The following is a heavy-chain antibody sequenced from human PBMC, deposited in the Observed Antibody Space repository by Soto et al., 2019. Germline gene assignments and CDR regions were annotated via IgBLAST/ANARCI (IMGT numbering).Heavy chain of an antibody. J-gene: IGHJ4*02. CDR1: GFTFDEYA. CDR3: AKDRQGGGIFGGLGDY. Sequence: EVQLMESGGGLVQPGRSLRLSCAASGFTFDEYAMHWVRQVPGKGLEWVSSISWNGDNIGYADSVKGRFSISRDNARDSLYLQMNSLRAEDTAFYFCAKDRQGGGIFGGLGDYWGQGTLVTVSS. CDR2: ISWNGDNI. V-gene: IGHV3-9*01. D-gene: IGHD3-16*01.